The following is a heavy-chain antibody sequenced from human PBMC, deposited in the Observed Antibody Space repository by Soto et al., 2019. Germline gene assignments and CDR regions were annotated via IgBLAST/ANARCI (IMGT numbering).Heavy chain of an antibody. V-gene: IGHV3-72*01. CDR2: IRNIANSYTT. D-gene: IGHD1-7*01. CDR3: ARRITGTPPADGGS. Sequence: EVQLVESGGDLVQPGGSLRLSCAVSGFTFSDHYMEWVRQAPGKGLEWVGRIRNIANSYTTDYAASVKGRFTISRDDSKNSLYLQMNSLKTEDTDMYYCARRITGTPPADGGSWGQGTLVTVSS. J-gene: IGHJ5*02. CDR1: GFTFSDHY.